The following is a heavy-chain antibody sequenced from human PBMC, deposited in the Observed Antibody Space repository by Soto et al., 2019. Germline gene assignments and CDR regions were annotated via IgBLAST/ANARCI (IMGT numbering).Heavy chain of an antibody. CDR3: ARVMVRRFDPGTSRPYGFDV. V-gene: IGHV1-18*01. Sequence: GASVKVSGKVSGYTFSSYGFTWVRQAPGQGLEWMGWITAYNDDTNYAQKFQGRVTMTTDTSTSTAYMELSSLRSDDTAVYYCARVMVRRFDPGTSRPYGFDVWGQGTTVTVSS. D-gene: IGHD2-21*01. CDR2: ITAYNDDT. CDR1: GYTFSSYG. J-gene: IGHJ6*02.